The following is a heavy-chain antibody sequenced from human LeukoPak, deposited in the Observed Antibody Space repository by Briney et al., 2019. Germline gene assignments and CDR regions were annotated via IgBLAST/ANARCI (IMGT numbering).Heavy chain of an antibody. V-gene: IGHV3-20*04. Sequence: GGSLRLSCAASGFTFDDYGMSWVRQAPGKGLEWVSGINWNGGSTGYADSVKGRFTISRDNAKNSLYLQMNSLRAEDTAVYYCARVPIGCSGGSCYGVWGKGTTVTVSS. CDR3: ARVPIGCSGGSCYGV. CDR1: GFTFDDYG. CDR2: INWNGGST. J-gene: IGHJ6*04. D-gene: IGHD2-15*01.